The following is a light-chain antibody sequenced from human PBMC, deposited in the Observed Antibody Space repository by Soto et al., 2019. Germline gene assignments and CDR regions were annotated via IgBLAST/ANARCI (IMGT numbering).Light chain of an antibody. CDR3: LQDYNYPYT. Sequence: AIQMTQSPSSLSASVGDRVTITCRASQGIRNDLGWYQQKPGKAPKLLIYAASSLQNVVPSRFRGSGSGTDFTLTISNLQPEDFPTYYCLQDYNYPYTFGQGTKVDIK. CDR2: AAS. CDR1: QGIRND. J-gene: IGKJ2*01. V-gene: IGKV1-6*01.